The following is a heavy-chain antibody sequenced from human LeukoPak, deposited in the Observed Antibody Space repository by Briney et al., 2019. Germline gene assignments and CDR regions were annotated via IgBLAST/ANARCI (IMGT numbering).Heavy chain of an antibody. V-gene: IGHV3-30*18. J-gene: IGHJ4*02. CDR2: ISYDGSNK. CDR3: AKGPYCGGDCYFPDY. CDR1: GFTFSSYG. Sequence: PGGSLRLSCVASGFTFSSYGMHWVRQAPGKGLEWVAVISYDGSNKYYADSVKGRFTISRDNSKNTLYLQMNSLRAEDTAVYYCAKGPYCGGDCYFPDYWGQGTLVTVSS. D-gene: IGHD2-21*02.